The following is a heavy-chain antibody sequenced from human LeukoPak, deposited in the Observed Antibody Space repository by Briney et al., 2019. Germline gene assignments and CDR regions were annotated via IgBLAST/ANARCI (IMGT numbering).Heavy chain of an antibody. Sequence: ASVKVSCKASGYTFTSYYMHWVRQAPGQGLEWMGIINPSGGSTSYAQKFQGRVTMTRDMSTSTVYMELSSLRSEDTAVYYCARGSSGSYSYYYYYMDVWGKGTTVTVSS. V-gene: IGHV1-46*01. D-gene: IGHD1-26*01. CDR3: ARGSSGSYSYYYYYMDV. CDR1: GYTFTSYY. CDR2: INPSGGST. J-gene: IGHJ6*03.